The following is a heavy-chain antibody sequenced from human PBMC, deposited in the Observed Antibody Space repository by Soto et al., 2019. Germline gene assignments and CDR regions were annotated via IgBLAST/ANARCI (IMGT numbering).Heavy chain of an antibody. V-gene: IGHV1-2*02. Sequence: QLHLVQSGAVVKKPGASVTVSCSASGYPVTAYYMHWVRQAPGRGLEWMGGINPATGAAKYTQTFQCRVTMTRATATSTVFMELSGLTSEDTAVFYCARGGGVGVAGSAAFDMWGQGTLVTVSS. J-gene: IGHJ3*02. CDR3: ARGGGVGVAGSAAFDM. CDR1: GYPVTAYY. D-gene: IGHD3-3*01. CDR2: INPATGAA.